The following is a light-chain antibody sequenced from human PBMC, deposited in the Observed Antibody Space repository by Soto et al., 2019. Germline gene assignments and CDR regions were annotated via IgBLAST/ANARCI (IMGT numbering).Light chain of an antibody. CDR1: QSISTS. Sequence: DIQMTQSPSILSASVGDRVTVTCRASQSISTSLAWYQQKPGKAPKLLIYKASSLESGVPSRFSGSGSGTEFTLTISSLQPDDFATYYCQQYNSYSRTFGQGTKVEIK. V-gene: IGKV1-5*03. CDR3: QQYNSYSRT. J-gene: IGKJ1*01. CDR2: KAS.